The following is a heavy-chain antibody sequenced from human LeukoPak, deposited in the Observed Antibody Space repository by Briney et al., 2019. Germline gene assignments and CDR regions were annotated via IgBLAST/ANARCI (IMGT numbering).Heavy chain of an antibody. D-gene: IGHD3-10*01. CDR2: ISGSGGST. V-gene: IGHV3-23*01. Sequence: QPGGSLRLSCAASGFTFSSYGMSWVRQAPGKGLEWVSAISGSGGSTYYADSVKGRFTISRDNSKNTLYLQMNSLRAEDTAVYYCAKDLWWFGGFPNVFDIWGQGTMVTVSS. J-gene: IGHJ3*02. CDR3: AKDLWWFGGFPNVFDI. CDR1: GFTFSSYG.